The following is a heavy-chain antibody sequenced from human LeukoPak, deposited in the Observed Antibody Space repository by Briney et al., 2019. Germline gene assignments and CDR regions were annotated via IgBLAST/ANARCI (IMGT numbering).Heavy chain of an antibody. CDR3: ASSPVNIVATIFDY. CDR2: IYYSGST. J-gene: IGHJ4*02. Sequence: SETLSLTCTVSGGSIGSGDYYWSWIRQPPGKGLEWIGNIYYSGSTDYNPSLKSRVTISVDTSKNQFSLKLSSVTAADTAVYYCASSPVNIVATIFDYWGQGTLVTVSS. D-gene: IGHD5-12*01. V-gene: IGHV4-30-4*08. CDR1: GGSIGSGDYY.